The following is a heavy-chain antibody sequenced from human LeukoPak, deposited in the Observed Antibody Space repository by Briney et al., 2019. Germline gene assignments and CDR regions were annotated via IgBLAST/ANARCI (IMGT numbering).Heavy chain of an antibody. V-gene: IGHV4-59*01. D-gene: IGHD1-1*01. Sequence: SESLSLTCSDPGGSIRSDYWRWIWQPPGKGLERIGPAHDSGTTHYNPSVKTRVTISLDTSKKQVSLRLTSVTAADTGVYHCATAGDWNDLPYWGQGTLVTVSS. CDR1: GGSIRSDY. CDR3: ATAGDWNDLPY. J-gene: IGHJ4*02. CDR2: AHDSGTT.